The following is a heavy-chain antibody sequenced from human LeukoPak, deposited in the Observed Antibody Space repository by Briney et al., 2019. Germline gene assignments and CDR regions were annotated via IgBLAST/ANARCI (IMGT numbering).Heavy chain of an antibody. V-gene: IGHV4-59*01. D-gene: IGHD3-10*01. CDR1: GGSINSYY. CDR3: ARGGDDGSWFGELGHY. J-gene: IGHJ4*02. CDR2: IYYSGST. Sequence: PSETLSLTCTVSGGSINSYYWSWLRQPPGKGLEWIGYIYYSGSTYYNPSLKSRVTISVDTSKNQFSLNLNSVTAADTAVYYCARGGDDGSWFGELGHYWGQGTLVTVSS.